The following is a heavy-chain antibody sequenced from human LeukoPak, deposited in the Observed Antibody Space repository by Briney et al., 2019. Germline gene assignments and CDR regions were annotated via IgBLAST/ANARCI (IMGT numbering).Heavy chain of an antibody. CDR1: GYSFNSYW. V-gene: IGHV5-51*01. CDR2: IYPGDSDI. D-gene: IGHD3-16*01. J-gene: IGHJ4*02. Sequence: GESLKISCKGSGYSFNSYWIGWVRQMPGKGPEWLVIIYPGDSDIKTGPSFEGQVTIPADESNSTAYLQWSSLKASGTAMYYCARRSSSGGYYFDYWGQGTLVTVSS. CDR3: ARRSSSGGYYFDY.